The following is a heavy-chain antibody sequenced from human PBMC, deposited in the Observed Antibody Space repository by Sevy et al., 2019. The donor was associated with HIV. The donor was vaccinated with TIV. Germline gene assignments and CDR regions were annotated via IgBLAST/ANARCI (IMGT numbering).Heavy chain of an antibody. CDR1: GFTFSSYA. J-gene: IGHJ3*02. CDR2: ISGSGGST. Sequence: GGSLRLSCAASGFTFSSYAMSWVRQAPGKGLEWVSAISGSGGSTYYADSVKGRFTIPRDNSKNTLYLQMNSLRAEDTAVYYCAKGIPTYYYDSSGYYYPPSDAFDIWGQGTMVTVSS. D-gene: IGHD3-22*01. CDR3: AKGIPTYYYDSSGYYYPPSDAFDI. V-gene: IGHV3-23*01.